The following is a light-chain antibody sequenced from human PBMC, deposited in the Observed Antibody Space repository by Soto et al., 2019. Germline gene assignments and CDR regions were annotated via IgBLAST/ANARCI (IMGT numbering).Light chain of an antibody. CDR3: RSDPSSSTYG. V-gene: IGLV2-14*01. Sequence: SFLTPPASVSGSPGQSITISCTGTSSDVGGYNYVSWYQQHPGKAHELMIYEVSNRPSGVSNRFSGSKSGNTASLNISGLQAEDEADYAGRSDPSSSTYGCGTGTQ. J-gene: IGLJ1*01. CDR1: SSDVGGYNY. CDR2: EVS.